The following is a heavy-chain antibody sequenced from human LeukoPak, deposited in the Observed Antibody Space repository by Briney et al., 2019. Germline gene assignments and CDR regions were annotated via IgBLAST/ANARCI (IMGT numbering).Heavy chain of an antibody. CDR2: IYTSGST. Sequence: SETLPLTCTVSGGSISSGSYYWSWIRQPAGKGLEWIGRIYTSGSTNYNPSLKSRVTISVDTSKNQFSLKLSSVTAADTAVNYCARQVVIALNWFDPWGQGTLVTVSS. J-gene: IGHJ5*02. D-gene: IGHD2-21*01. V-gene: IGHV4-61*02. CDR3: ARQVVIALNWFDP. CDR1: GGSISSGSYY.